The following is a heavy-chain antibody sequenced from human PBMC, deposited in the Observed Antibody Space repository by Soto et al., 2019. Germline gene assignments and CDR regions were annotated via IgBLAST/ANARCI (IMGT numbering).Heavy chain of an antibody. V-gene: IGHV4-34*01. J-gene: IGHJ5*02. CDR1: GGSFSGYY. CDR2: INHSGST. D-gene: IGHD4-4*01. CDR3: ARVREYAGVTTNWFDP. Sequence: PSETLSLTCAVYGGSFSGYYWSWIRQPPGKGLEWIGEINHSGSTNYNPSLKSRVTISVDTSKNQFSLKLSSVTAADTAVYYCARVREYAGVTTNWFDPWGQGTLVTVSS.